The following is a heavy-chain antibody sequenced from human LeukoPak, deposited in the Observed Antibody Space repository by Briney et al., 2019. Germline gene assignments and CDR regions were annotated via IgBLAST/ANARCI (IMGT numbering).Heavy chain of an antibody. V-gene: IGHV3-23*01. J-gene: IGHJ4*02. CDR3: AKLLGALERYFDY. CDR1: GFTFSSYA. Sequence: GGSLRLSCAASGFTFSSYAMSWVRQAPGKGLEWASAISGSGGSTYYADSVKGRFTISRDNSKNTLYLQMNSLRAEDTAVCYCAKLLGALERYFDYWGQGTLVTVSS. CDR2: ISGSGGST. D-gene: IGHD1-1*01.